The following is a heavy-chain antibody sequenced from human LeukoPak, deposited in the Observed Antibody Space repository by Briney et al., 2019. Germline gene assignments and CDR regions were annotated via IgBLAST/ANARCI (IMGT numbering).Heavy chain of an antibody. CDR2: IRGSGGST. V-gene: IGHV3-23*01. CDR3: AKNYYDSSGYGFDF. Sequence: GGSLRLSCAASGFTFSSYAMSWIRQAPGKGLEWVSAIRGSGGSTYYADSVKGRFTISRDNSRNTLYLQMSSLRAEDTAVYYCAKNYYDSSGYGFDFWGQGTLVTVSS. J-gene: IGHJ4*02. D-gene: IGHD3-22*01. CDR1: GFTFSSYA.